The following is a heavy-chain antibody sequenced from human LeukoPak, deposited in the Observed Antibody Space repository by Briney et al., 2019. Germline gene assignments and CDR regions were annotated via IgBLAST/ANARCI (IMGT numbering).Heavy chain of an antibody. J-gene: IGHJ4*02. CDR2: ITGSGAFT. V-gene: IGHV3-23*01. D-gene: IGHD6-19*01. CDR1: GFTFSSHV. Sequence: GGSLRLSCAASGFTFSSHVMIWVRQAPGKGLEGVSAITGSGAFTSCADSVKGRFTISRDNSKNTLYLQMNSLRVEDTAVYYCAREAGPRYYDYWGQGTLVTVSS. CDR3: AREAGPRYYDY.